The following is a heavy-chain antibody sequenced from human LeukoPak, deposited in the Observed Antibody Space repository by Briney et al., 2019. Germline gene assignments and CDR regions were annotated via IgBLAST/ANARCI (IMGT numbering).Heavy chain of an antibody. CDR3: SYYYDSSGYVDY. CDR2: IKSKADGGTI. J-gene: IGHJ4*02. V-gene: IGHV3-15*01. Sequence: GGSLRLSCAASGFTFSDAWMNWVRQAPGKGLEWVGRIKSKADGGTIDYAAPVKGRFTISRDDSKNTVYMQTNSLKTEDTAVYYCSYYYDSSGYVDYWGQGTLVTVSS. CDR1: GFTFSDAW. D-gene: IGHD3-22*01.